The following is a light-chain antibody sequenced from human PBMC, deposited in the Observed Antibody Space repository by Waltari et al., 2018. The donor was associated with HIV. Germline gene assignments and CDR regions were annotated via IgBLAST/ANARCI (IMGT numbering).Light chain of an antibody. Sequence: QSALTQPASVSGSPGQSITISCTGTSSDVGDFNSVSWYQQLPGKAPKLMIYDVTKRPSGVSNRFSGSKSGSTASLTISGLQPEDEADYYCSSYANSSPYVFGTGTKVTVL. V-gene: IGLV2-14*03. J-gene: IGLJ1*01. CDR2: DVT. CDR3: SSYANSSPYV. CDR1: SSDVGDFNS.